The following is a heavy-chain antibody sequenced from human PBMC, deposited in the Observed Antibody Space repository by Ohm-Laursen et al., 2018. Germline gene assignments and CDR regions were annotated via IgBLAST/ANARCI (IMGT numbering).Heavy chain of an antibody. CDR2: IWYDGSNK. Sequence: SLRLSCTAPGFTFSSYGMHWVRQAPGKGLEWVAVIWYDGSNKYYADSVKGRFTISRDNSKNTLYLQMNSLRAEDTAVYYCALGGYYGAPDMDVWGQGTTVTVSS. D-gene: IGHD4-17*01. V-gene: IGHV3-33*01. CDR3: ALGGYYGAPDMDV. CDR1: GFTFSSYG. J-gene: IGHJ6*02.